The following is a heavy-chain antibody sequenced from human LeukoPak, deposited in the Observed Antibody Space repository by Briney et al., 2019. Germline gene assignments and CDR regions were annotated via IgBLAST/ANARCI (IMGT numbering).Heavy chain of an antibody. D-gene: IGHD3-10*01. CDR2: INPNSGGT. CDR1: GYTFTGYY. Sequence: VASVKVSCKASGYTFTGYYMHWVRQAPGQGLEWMGWINPNSGGTNYAQTFQGRVTMTTETSISTAYMELSRLRSDDTAVYYCASLTMVRGVITDYGMDVWGQGTTVTVSS. V-gene: IGHV1-2*02. J-gene: IGHJ6*02. CDR3: ASLTMVRGVITDYGMDV.